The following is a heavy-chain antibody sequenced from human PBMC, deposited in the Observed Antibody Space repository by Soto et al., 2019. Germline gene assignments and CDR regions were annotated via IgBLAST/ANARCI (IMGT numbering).Heavy chain of an antibody. J-gene: IGHJ6*02. V-gene: IGHV3-33*01. CDR3: ARDRSEGLRFSNYYYGMDV. D-gene: IGHD5-12*01. CDR2: IWYDGSNK. Sequence: PGGPLRLSCAASGFTFSSYGMHWVRQAPGKGLEWVAVIWYDGSNKYYADYVKGRFTISRDNSKNTLYLQMNSLRAEDTAVYYCARDRSEGLRFSNYYYGMDVWGQGTTVTVSS. CDR1: GFTFSSYG.